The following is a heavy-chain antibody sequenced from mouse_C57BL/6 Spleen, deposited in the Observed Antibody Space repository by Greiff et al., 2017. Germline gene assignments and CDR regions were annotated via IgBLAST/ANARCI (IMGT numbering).Heavy chain of an antibody. J-gene: IGHJ4*01. CDR2: ILPGSGST. V-gene: IGHV1-9*01. CDR3: ARRGYGSSYDYYAMDY. CDR1: GYTFTGYW. Sequence: QVQLQQSGAELMKPGASVKLSCKATGYTFTGYWIEWVKQRPGHGLEWIGEILPGSGSTNYNEKFKGKATFTADTSSNTAYMQLSSLTTEDSAIYYCARRGYGSSYDYYAMDYWGQGTSVTVSS. D-gene: IGHD1-1*01.